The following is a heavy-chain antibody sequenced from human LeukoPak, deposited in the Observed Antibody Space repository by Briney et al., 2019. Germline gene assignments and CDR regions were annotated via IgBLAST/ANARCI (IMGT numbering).Heavy chain of an antibody. V-gene: IGHV3-23*01. D-gene: IGHD6-19*01. CDR1: GFTLSSFA. CDR3: AKDLRYSSGWSTDY. CDR2: ISGSGGST. J-gene: IGHJ4*02. Sequence: PGGSLRLSCAASGFTLSSFAMSWVRQAPGKGLEWVSAISGSGGSTYYADSVKGRFTISRDNSKNTLYLQMNSLRAEDTAVYYCAKDLRYSSGWSTDYWGQGTLVTVSS.